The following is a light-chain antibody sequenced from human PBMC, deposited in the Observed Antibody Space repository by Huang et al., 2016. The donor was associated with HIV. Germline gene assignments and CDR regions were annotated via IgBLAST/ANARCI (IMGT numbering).Light chain of an antibody. CDR1: QSVTNF. J-gene: IGKJ2*01. V-gene: IGKV3-11*01. CDR2: DAS. CDR3: QQRNDWPPYT. Sequence: EVVLTQSPATLSLSPGERATLSCRASQSVTNFLAWDQQKPGQPPRLLLYDASTRATGIPPRFSGRGSGTDFTLTISSLEPEDFAVYYCQQRNDWPPYTFGQGTRLEIK.